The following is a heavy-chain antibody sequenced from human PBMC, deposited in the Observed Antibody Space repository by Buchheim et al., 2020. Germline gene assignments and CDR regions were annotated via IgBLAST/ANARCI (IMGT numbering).Heavy chain of an antibody. CDR1: GFTFSGSA. CDR2: IRSKANSYAT. V-gene: IGHV3-73*02. Sequence: EVQLVESGGGLVQPGGSLKLSCAASGFTFSGSAMHWVRQASGKGLEWVGRIRSKANSYATAYAASVKGRFTISRDDSTNTAYLQMNSLKTEDTAVYYCTTFFAVPAAHYYYYYGMDVWGQGT. CDR3: TTFFAVPAAHYYYYYGMDV. D-gene: IGHD2-2*01. J-gene: IGHJ6*02.